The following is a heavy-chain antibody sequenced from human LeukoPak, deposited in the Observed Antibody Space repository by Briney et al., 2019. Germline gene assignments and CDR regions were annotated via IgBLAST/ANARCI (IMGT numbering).Heavy chain of an antibody. D-gene: IGHD3-16*01. CDR3: ARMISTDYMAV. V-gene: IGHV4-38-2*01. CDR2: IYHSGST. J-gene: IGHJ6*03. CDR1: GYSISSGYY. Sequence: SETLSLTCAVSGYSISSGYYWGWIRQPPGKGLEWIGSIYHSGSTYYNPSLKSRVTISVDTSKHQFSLKLSSVTAADTAVYYCARMISTDYMAVWGKGTTVTVSS.